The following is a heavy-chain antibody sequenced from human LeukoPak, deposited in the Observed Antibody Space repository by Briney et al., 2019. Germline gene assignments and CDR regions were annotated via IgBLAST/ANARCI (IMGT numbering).Heavy chain of an antibody. Sequence: GGSLRLSCAASGFSFDDYAMHWVRQAPGKGLEWVSGISWNSGSIGYADSVKGRFTISRDNAKHSLYLQMDSLRAEDTAVYYCARDPLLRYSSGGDGVYYYGMDVWGQGTTVTVSS. CDR2: ISWNSGSI. V-gene: IGHV3-9*01. CDR1: GFSFDDYA. D-gene: IGHD6-19*01. CDR3: ARDPLLRYSSGGDGVYYYGMDV. J-gene: IGHJ6*02.